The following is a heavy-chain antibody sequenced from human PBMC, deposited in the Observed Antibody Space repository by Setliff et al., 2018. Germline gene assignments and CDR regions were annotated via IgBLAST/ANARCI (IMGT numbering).Heavy chain of an antibody. CDR2: INGDNGNT. CDR3: ARGRRGYSGQNWFDS. D-gene: IGHD5-12*01. V-gene: IGHV1-3*01. J-gene: IGHJ5*01. Sequence: ASVKVSCKASGYMFINYSIQWVRQAPGQSLEWMGWINGDNGNTKFSERFQDRVSISRDTLATTVYMELRSLRSEDTAAYYCARGRRGYSGQNWFDSWGQGTLVTVSS. CDR1: GYMFINYS.